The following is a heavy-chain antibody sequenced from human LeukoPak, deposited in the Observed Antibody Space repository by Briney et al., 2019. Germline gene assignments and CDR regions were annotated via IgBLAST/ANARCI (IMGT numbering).Heavy chain of an antibody. CDR2: ISAYNGNT. D-gene: IGHD5-24*01. CDR1: GYTFTSYG. J-gene: IGHJ4*02. Sequence: EASVKVSCKASGYTFTSYGITWVRQAPGQGLEWMGWISAYNGNTNYAQKLQGRVTMTTDTSTSTAYMELRSLRSYGTAVYYCARDGRRVATKTPYPGYWGQGTLVTVSS. CDR3: ARDGRRVATKTPYPGY. V-gene: IGHV1-18*01.